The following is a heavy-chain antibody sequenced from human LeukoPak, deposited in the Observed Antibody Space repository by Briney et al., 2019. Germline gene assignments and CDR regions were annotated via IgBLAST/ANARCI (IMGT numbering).Heavy chain of an antibody. CDR3: ARQTGSGLFILP. J-gene: IGHJ4*02. CDR1: GGSISSSSYY. CDR2: IYYSGST. Sequence: PSETLSLTYTVSGGSISSSSYYWGWIRQPPGKGLEWIGSIYYSGSTYYNPSLKSRVTISVDTSKNQFSLRLTSVTAADTAVYYCARQTGSGLFILPGGQGTLVTVSS. D-gene: IGHD3/OR15-3a*01. V-gene: IGHV4-39*01.